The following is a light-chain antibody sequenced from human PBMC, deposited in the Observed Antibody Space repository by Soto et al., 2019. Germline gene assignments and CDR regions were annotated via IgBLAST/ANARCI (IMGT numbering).Light chain of an antibody. CDR2: DNN. CDR3: GTWDSSLRGVV. J-gene: IGLJ2*01. Sequence: QSVLTQPPSVSAAPGQKVTISCSGSSSNIGNSFVFWYQQLPGTAPKLLIYDNNKRPSGTPDRFSGSKSGTSATLGITGLQTGDEADYYCGTWDSSLRGVVFGGGTKVTVL. CDR1: SSNIGNSF. V-gene: IGLV1-51*01.